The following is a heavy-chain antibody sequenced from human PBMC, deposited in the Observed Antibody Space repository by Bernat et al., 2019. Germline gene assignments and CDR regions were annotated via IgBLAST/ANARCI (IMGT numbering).Heavy chain of an antibody. V-gene: IGHV3-30*03. CDR2: ISYDGSNK. CDR1: GFTFSSYG. J-gene: IGHJ4*02. Sequence: QVQLVESGGGVVQPGRSLRLSCAASGFTFSSYGMHWVRQAPGKGLEWVAVISYDGSNKYYADSVKGRFTISRDNSKNTLYLQMNSLRSDDTAVYYCAREEEQLVLGAHDYWGQGTLVTVSS. D-gene: IGHD6-13*01. CDR3: AREEEQLVLGAHDY.